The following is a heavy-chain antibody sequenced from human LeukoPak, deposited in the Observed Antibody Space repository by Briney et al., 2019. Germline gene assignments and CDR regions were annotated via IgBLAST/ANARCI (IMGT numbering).Heavy chain of an antibody. Sequence: GGSLRLSCAASGFTFSSYGMHWVRQAPGKGLEWVAVIWYDGSNKYYADSAKGRFTISRDNSKNTLYLQMNSLRAEDTAVYYCARGHDYGGTNLGYWGQGTLVTVSS. J-gene: IGHJ4*02. CDR1: GFTFSSYG. CDR2: IWYDGSNK. V-gene: IGHV3-33*01. D-gene: IGHD4-23*01. CDR3: ARGHDYGGTNLGY.